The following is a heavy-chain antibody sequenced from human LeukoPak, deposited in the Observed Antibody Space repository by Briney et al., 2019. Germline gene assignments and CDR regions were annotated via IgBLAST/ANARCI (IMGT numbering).Heavy chain of an antibody. D-gene: IGHD5-12*01. CDR1: GYSFTSYW. CDR2: IYPGDSDT. Sequence: GESLKISCKGSGYSFTSYWIGWVRQMPGKGLEWMGIIYPGDSDTRYSPSFQGQVTISADKSISTAYLQWSSLKASDTAMYYCAASYEVFRVVAKSAFDIWGQGTMVTVSS. CDR3: AASYEVFRVVAKSAFDI. J-gene: IGHJ3*02. V-gene: IGHV5-51*01.